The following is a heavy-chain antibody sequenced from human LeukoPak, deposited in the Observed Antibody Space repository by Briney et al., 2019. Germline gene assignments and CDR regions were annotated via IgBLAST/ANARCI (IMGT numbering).Heavy chain of an antibody. CDR3: ARGSYGSGWYRYDY. D-gene: IGHD6-19*01. V-gene: IGHV3-48*03. CDR2: ISSSGSTM. Sequence: GGPLRLSCAASGFSFSSYRMNWVRQAPGKGLEWVSYISSSGSTMYYADSVKGRFTISRDNAKNSLYLQMNSLRAEDTAVYYCARGSYGSGWYRYDYWGQGTLVTVSS. J-gene: IGHJ4*02. CDR1: GFSFSSYR.